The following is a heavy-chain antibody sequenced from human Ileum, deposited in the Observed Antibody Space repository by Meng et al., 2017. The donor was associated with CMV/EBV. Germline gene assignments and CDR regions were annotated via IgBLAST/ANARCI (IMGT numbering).Heavy chain of an antibody. J-gene: IGHJ4*02. CDR1: VNSASYY. V-gene: IGHV4-61*01. CDR2: VNYVGRT. D-gene: IGHD6-13*01. CDR3: TRGGSSIKWSYFDT. Sequence: VNSASYYWTWIRQPPGKGLEWSGYVNYVGRTNYLPSLESRATISVDTSKNQFSLKLTSVTAADTAIYYCTRGGSSIKWSYFDTWGQGTVVTVSS.